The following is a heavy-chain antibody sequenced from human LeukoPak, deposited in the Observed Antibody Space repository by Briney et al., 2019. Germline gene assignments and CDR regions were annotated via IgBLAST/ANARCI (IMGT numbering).Heavy chain of an antibody. CDR2: IYYSGST. CDR3: ARGTMVRGVYDY. D-gene: IGHD3-10*01. V-gene: IGHV4-61*01. CDR1: GGSISSGTYY. J-gene: IGHJ4*02. Sequence: SETLSLTCTVSGGSISSGTYYWSWIRQPPGKGLEWIGYIYYSGSTNYNPSLKSRVTISVDTSKNQFSLKLSSVTAADTAVYYCARGTMVRGVYDYWGQGTLVTVSS.